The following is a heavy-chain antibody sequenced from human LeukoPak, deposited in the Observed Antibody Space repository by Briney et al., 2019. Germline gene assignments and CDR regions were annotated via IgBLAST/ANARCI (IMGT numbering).Heavy chain of an antibody. CDR3: ARGRTRPIDY. CDR2: INHSGST. D-gene: IGHD1-14*01. V-gene: IGHV4-34*01. Sequence: KTSETLSLTCAVYGGSFSGCYWSWIRQPPGKGLEWIGEINHSGSTNYNPSLKSRVTISVDTSKNQFSLKLSSVTAADTAVYYCARGRTRPIDYWGQGTLVTVSS. CDR1: GGSFSGCY. J-gene: IGHJ4*02.